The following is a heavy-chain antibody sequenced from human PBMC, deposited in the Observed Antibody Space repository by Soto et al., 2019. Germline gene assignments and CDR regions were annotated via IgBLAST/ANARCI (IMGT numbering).Heavy chain of an antibody. CDR2: TYYRSKWYS. Sequence: PSQPLSLTCVISGDSVSSNSAAWNWIRQSPSRGLEWLGRTYYRSKWYSVYAVSVKSRITIKPDTSKNQFSLNLGSVTAADTAVYYYEARRMTYDLLSGPHPFVPWGHGTLVTAPQ. V-gene: IGHV6-1*01. D-gene: IGHD3-3*01. J-gene: IGHJ5*02. CDR1: GDSVSSNSAA. CDR3: EARRMTYDLLSGPHPFVP.